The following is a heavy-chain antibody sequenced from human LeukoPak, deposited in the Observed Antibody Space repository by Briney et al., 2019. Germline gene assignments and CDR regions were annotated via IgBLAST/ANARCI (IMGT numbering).Heavy chain of an antibody. V-gene: IGHV1-69*13. Sequence: GASVKVSCKASGDTFSSYALSWVRQAPGQGLEWMGGIIPLFGTANYAQKFQGRATITADESTSTVYMELSNLRSEDTAVYFCAKGGEQLEPFDSWGQGTLVTVSS. CDR1: GDTFSSYA. CDR2: IIPLFGTA. CDR3: AKGGEQLEPFDS. J-gene: IGHJ4*02. D-gene: IGHD6-6*01.